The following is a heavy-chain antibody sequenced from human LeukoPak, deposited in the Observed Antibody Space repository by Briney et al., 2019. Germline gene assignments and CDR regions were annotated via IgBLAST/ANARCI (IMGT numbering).Heavy chain of an antibody. J-gene: IGHJ4*02. V-gene: IGHV3-23*01. D-gene: IGHD2-2*01. CDR1: GFTFSSYA. Sequence: GGSLRLSCAASGFTFSSYAMSWVRQAPGKGLEWVSAIGGSGSNTFYADSVKGRFTISRDNSKNTLYLQMNSLRAEDTAVYYCAKRDQLLSYWGQGTLVTVSS. CDR2: IGGSGSNT. CDR3: AKRDQLLSY.